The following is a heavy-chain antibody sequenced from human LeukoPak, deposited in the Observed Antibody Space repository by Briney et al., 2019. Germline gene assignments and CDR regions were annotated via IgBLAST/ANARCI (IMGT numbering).Heavy chain of an antibody. Sequence: GSSVKVSCKASGGTFSSYAISWVRQAPGQGLEWMGRIIPILGIANYAQKFQGRVTITADKSTSTAYMELSSLRSEDTAVYYCAIPESRYSSSPSDYWGQGTLVTVSS. CDR3: AIPESRYSSSPSDY. D-gene: IGHD6-13*01. V-gene: IGHV1-69*04. J-gene: IGHJ4*02. CDR1: GGTFSSYA. CDR2: IIPILGIA.